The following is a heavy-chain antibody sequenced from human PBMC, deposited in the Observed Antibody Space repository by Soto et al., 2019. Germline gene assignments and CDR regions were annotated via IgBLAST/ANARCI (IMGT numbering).Heavy chain of an antibody. CDR2: IRSSSSYI. Sequence: GGSLRLSCAASGFTFSSYSMNWVRQAPGKGLEWVSSIRSSSSYIYYADSVKGRFTISRDNAKNSLYLQMNSLRAEDTAVYYCARDFTAIFVTPAKYWGLFEYWGQGTLVTVSS. D-gene: IGHD7-27*01. CDR1: GFTFSSYS. V-gene: IGHV3-21*01. CDR3: ARDFTAIFVTPAKYWGLFEY. J-gene: IGHJ4*02.